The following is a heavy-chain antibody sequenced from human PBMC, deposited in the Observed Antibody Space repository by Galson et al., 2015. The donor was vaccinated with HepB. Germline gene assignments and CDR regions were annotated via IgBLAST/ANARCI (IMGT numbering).Heavy chain of an antibody. V-gene: IGHV1-69*13. CDR2: IIPIFGTA. D-gene: IGHD3-3*01. J-gene: IGHJ6*02. Sequence: SVKVSCKASGGTFSSYAISWVRQAPGQGLEWMGGIIPIFGTANYAQKFQGRVTITADESTSTAYMELSSLRSEDTAVYYCARGRVAIFGVVITSYGMDVWGQGTTVTVSS. CDR1: GGTFSSYA. CDR3: ARGRVAIFGVVITSYGMDV.